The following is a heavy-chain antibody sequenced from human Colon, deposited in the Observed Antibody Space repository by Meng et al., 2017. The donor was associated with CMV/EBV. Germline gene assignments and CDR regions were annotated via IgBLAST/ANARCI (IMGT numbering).Heavy chain of an antibody. V-gene: IGHV3-23*01. D-gene: IGHD4-23*01. CDR1: GFTFTSFA. CDR2: ISSSGTGT. J-gene: IGHJ3*01. CDR3: AKSTVGGFDV. Sequence: LSCSASGFTFTSFAMNWVCQAPGKGLEWVSSISSSGTGTYYGDSVKGRFSISRDNSKKTLYLQMNSLTAEDTGVYYCAKSTVGGFDVWGQGTMVTVSS.